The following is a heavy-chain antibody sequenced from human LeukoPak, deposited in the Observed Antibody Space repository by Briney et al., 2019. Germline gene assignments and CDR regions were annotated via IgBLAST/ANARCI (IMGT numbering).Heavy chain of an antibody. CDR3: TRTAYFDY. J-gene: IGHJ4*02. CDR2: IRSKAYGGTT. Sequence: GSLRLSCTASGFTFGDYTMNWVRQAPGKGLEWVGVIRSKAYGGTTDCAASVKGRFTISRDDSKSIAYLQMNSLNTEDTAVYYCTRTAYFDYWGQGTLVTVSS. CDR1: GFTFGDYT. V-gene: IGHV3-49*04.